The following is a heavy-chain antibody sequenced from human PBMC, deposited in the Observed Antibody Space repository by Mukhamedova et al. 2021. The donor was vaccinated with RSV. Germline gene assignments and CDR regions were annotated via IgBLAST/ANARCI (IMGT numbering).Heavy chain of an antibody. J-gene: IGHJ4*02. Sequence: GEINHSGSTNYNPSLKSRVTISVDTSKNQFSLKLSSVTAADTAVYYCASGGKSRSRYNWGFVPPLGYWGQGTLVTVSS. CDR2: INHSGST. D-gene: IGHD7-27*01. CDR3: ASGGKSRSRYNWGFVPPLGY. V-gene: IGHV4-34*01.